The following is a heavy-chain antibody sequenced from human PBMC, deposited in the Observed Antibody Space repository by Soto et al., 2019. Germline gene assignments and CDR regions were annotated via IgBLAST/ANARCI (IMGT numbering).Heavy chain of an antibody. CDR1: GFTFSRYW. CDR2: ISVDGSRP. CDR3: AVSTVTPFYYYVTDF. J-gene: IGHJ6*02. Sequence: EVQLVESGGGLVQPGGSLRLSCEASGFTFSRYWMHWVRQAPGEGLVWVSRISVDGSRPAYADSVKGRFTISRDNAKDTLYLQLNSLRAEDTAVYHCAVSTVTPFYYYVTDFLFQGTTVTVSS. D-gene: IGHD4-17*01. V-gene: IGHV3-74*01.